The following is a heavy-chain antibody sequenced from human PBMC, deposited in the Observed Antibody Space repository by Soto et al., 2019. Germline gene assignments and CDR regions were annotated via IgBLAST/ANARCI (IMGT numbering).Heavy chain of an antibody. CDR1: GYTFTSYY. CDR3: AKQMSGSYYFDY. D-gene: IGHD1-26*01. V-gene: IGHV1-46*01. CDR2: INPSGGST. J-gene: IGHJ4*02. Sequence: ASVKVSCKESGYTFTSYYMHWVRQAPGQGLERMGIINPSGGSTSYAQKFQGRVTMTSDTSTSTVYMEMSSLRSEDTAVYYCAKQMSGSYYFDYWGQGTLVTVSS.